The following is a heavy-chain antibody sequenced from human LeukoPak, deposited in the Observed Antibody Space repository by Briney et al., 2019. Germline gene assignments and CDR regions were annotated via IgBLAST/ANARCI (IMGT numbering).Heavy chain of an antibody. V-gene: IGHV1-46*01. Sequence: GASVKVSCKASGYTFTGYYIHWVQQAPGQGLEWMGIINPSGGGTSYAQKFQGRLTMTRDTSTTTVYMELSSLRSEDTAMYYCAREIGPRQLHLWGSAFDYWGQGTLVTVSS. CDR3: AREIGPRQLHLWGSAFDY. J-gene: IGHJ4*02. CDR2: INPSGGGT. D-gene: IGHD5-18*01. CDR1: GYTFTGYY.